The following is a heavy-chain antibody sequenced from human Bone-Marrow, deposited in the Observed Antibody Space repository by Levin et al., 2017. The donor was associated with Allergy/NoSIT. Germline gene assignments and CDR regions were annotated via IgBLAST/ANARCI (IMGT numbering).Heavy chain of an antibody. CDR1: GFTFNTFT. J-gene: IGHJ4*02. D-gene: IGHD2-21*01. CDR2: ITTYGSI. CDR3: ATYDSMWF. V-gene: IGHV3-69-1*02. Sequence: GESLKISCSASGFTFNTFTMSWVRQAPRQGLEWISSITTYGSILYADSVRGRFTISSDDTRNSLYLQMDNLRAEDTAVYYCATYDSMWFGGQGTLVTVSS.